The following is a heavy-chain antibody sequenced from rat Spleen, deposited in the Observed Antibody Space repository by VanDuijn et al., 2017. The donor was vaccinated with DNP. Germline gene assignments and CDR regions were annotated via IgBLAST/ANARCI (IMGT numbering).Heavy chain of an antibody. CDR1: GFTFSHYY. CDR2: ISTGGGNT. V-gene: IGHV5-25*01. CDR3: ARWGYYYFDY. Sequence: EVQLVESGGGLVQPGRSMKLSCAASGFTFSHYYMAWVRQAPTKGLEWVASISTGGGNTYYRDSVKGRFTISRDNAKSTLYLQMDSLRSEDTATYYCARWGYYYFDYWGQGVMVTVSS. J-gene: IGHJ2*01. D-gene: IGHD1-12*03.